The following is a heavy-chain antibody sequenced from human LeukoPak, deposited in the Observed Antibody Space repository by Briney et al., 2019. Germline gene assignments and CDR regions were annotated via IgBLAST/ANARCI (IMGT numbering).Heavy chain of an antibody. CDR3: ARETSGSFPY. V-gene: IGHV3-74*01. J-gene: IGHJ4*02. D-gene: IGHD2-15*01. Sequence: GGSLRLSCTASGFTFSSYWMQWVRQAPGKGLVWVSRINSDGSSPSYADSGRGRVTISRDNTKNTLYLQMNNLSAEDTAVYYCARETSGSFPYWGQGTLVTVSS. CDR1: GFTFSSYW. CDR2: INSDGSSP.